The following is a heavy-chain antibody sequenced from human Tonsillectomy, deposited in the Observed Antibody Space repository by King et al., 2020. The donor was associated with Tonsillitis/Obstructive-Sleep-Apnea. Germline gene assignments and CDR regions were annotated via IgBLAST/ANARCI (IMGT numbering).Heavy chain of an antibody. CDR3: ARGSVPQWELMDAFDI. CDR2: VSYDGSNK. D-gene: IGHD1-26*01. Sequence: VQLVESGGGVVQPGRSLRLSCAASEFTFSSYAMHWVRQAPGKGLEWVAVVSYDGSNKYYADSVKGRFTISRDNSKNSLYLQMNSLRAEDTAVYYCARGSVPQWELMDAFDIWGQGTMVTVSS. J-gene: IGHJ3*02. V-gene: IGHV3-30*04. CDR1: EFTFSSYA.